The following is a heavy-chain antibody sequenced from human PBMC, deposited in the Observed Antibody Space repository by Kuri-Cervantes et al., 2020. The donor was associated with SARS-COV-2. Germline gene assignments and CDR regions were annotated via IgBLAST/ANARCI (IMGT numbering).Heavy chain of an antibody. V-gene: IGHV4-61*01. J-gene: IGHJ5*02. D-gene: IGHD3-3*01. Sequence: SETLSLTCAVSGYSISSGYYWSWIRQPPGKGLEWIGYIYYSGSTNYNPSLKSRVTISVDTSKNQFSLKLSSVTAADTAVYYCARGITIFGVVMDLGWFDPWGQGTLVTVSS. CDR2: IYYSGST. CDR3: ARGITIFGVVMDLGWFDP. CDR1: GYSISSGYY.